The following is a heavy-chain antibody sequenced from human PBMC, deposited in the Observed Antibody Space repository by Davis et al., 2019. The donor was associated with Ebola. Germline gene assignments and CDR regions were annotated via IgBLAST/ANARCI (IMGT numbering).Heavy chain of an antibody. V-gene: IGHV3-21*01. J-gene: IGHJ4*02. CDR1: GFTFSSNS. CDR2: ISSSSNYI. CDR3: ARDFDY. Sequence: PGGSLRLSCAASGFTFSSNSMNWVRQAPGKGLEWVSFISSSSNYIYYADSVKGRFTISRHNSKNTLYLQMNSLRVEDTAVYYCARDFDYWGQGILVTVSS.